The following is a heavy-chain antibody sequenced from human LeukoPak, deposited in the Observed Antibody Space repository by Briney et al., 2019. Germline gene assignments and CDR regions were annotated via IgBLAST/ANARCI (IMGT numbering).Heavy chain of an antibody. V-gene: IGHV3-30-3*01. CDR1: GFTFSTNA. Sequence: PGRSLRLSCAASGFTFSTNAMHWVRQAPGKGLEWVAVTSYDESHKYYADSVKGRFTISRDTANNTLYLQMNSLRVEDTAVYYCARDNVYGSGTEYWGQGTLVTVSS. J-gene: IGHJ4*02. CDR3: ARDNVYGSGTEY. D-gene: IGHD3-10*01. CDR2: TSYDESHK.